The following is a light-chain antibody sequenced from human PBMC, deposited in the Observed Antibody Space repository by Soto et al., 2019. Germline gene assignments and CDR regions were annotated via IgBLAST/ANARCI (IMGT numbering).Light chain of an antibody. V-gene: IGKV1-39*01. Sequence: DIKMTQSPSPLSASVGDRVTITCRASQSISGYLNWYQKKSGQAPRLLMYAASSLQSGVPSRFSGSGSGTDFTLTISSLQPEDSATYYCQQSDSMPWTFGQRSKADIK. CDR2: AAS. CDR1: QSISGY. J-gene: IGKJ1*01. CDR3: QQSDSMPWT.